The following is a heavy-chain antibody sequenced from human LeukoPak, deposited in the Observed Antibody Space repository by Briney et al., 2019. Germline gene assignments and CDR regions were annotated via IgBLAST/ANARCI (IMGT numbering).Heavy chain of an antibody. CDR2: ISGSGGST. Sequence: GGSLRLSCAASGFTFSSYAMSWVRQAPGKGLEWVSAISGSGGSTYYADSVKGRFTISRDNSKNTLYLQMNSLRAEDTAVYYCAINPGYLLGRADYWGQGTLVTVSS. J-gene: IGHJ4*02. V-gene: IGHV3-23*01. D-gene: IGHD2-8*02. CDR3: AINPGYLLGRADY. CDR1: GFTFSSYA.